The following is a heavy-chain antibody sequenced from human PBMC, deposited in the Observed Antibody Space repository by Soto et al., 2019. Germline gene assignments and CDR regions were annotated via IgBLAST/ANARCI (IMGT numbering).Heavy chain of an antibody. CDR2: ISSDGSNE. CDR3: AKTITTYSGDSRGRGALVDY. J-gene: IGHJ4*02. CDR1: GFTFSTYG. D-gene: IGHD3-22*01. Sequence: QVQLVESGGGVVQPGRSLRLSCAASGFTFSTYGMHWVRQPPGKGLEWVAVISSDGSNEYYADPVKGRFTISRDNSKNTLYLQMNSLRVEDTAVYDCAKTITTYSGDSRGRGALVDYWGQGTLVTVSS. V-gene: IGHV3-30*18.